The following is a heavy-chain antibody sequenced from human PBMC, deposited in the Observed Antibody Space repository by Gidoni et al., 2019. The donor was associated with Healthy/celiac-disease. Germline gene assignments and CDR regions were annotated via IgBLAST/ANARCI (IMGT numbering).Heavy chain of an antibody. D-gene: IGHD6-19*01. CDR2: IIPILGTA. CDR3: ARGFGIAVAAEGY. Sequence: QVQLVQSGAEVKKPGSSVKVSCKASGGTFSSYAISWVRQAPGQGLEWMGGIIPILGTANYAQKFQGRVTITADESTRTAYRELSRLRSEDTAVYYCARGFGIAVAAEGYWGQGTLVTVSS. J-gene: IGHJ4*02. V-gene: IGHV1-69*01. CDR1: GGTFSSYA.